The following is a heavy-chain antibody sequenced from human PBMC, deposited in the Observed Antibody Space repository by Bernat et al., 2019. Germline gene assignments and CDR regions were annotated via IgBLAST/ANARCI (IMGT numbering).Heavy chain of an antibody. CDR3: ARGPPCSGGTCFDY. V-gene: IGHV3-72*01. CDR1: GFIFSDHY. Sequence: EVQLVESGGGLVQPGGSLSLSCAASGFIFSDHYMDWVRQAPGKGLEWVGRIRNRANSHTTEYAASVKGRFIISRDDSKNSLYLQMNSLKTEDTAVYYCARGPPCSGGTCFDYWGQGTLVTVSS. CDR2: IRNRANSHTT. J-gene: IGHJ4*02. D-gene: IGHD2-15*01.